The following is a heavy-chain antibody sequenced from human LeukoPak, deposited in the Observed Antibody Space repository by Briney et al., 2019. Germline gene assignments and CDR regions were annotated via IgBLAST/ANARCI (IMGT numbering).Heavy chain of an antibody. D-gene: IGHD3-16*01. CDR1: GFTFSSYA. CDR3: ARGVWGDY. Sequence: GGSLRLSCAASGFTFSSYAMSWVRQAPGKGLEWVANINQDGSERFYVGSVEGRFTISRDNAKNSLYLQMDSLRAEDTAVYYCARGVWGDYWGQGTLVTVSS. CDR2: INQDGSER. J-gene: IGHJ4*02. V-gene: IGHV3-7*01.